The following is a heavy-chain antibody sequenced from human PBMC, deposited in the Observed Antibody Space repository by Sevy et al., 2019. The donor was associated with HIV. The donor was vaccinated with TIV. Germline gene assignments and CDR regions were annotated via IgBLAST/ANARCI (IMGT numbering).Heavy chain of an antibody. CDR1: AINIRDYW. V-gene: IGHV3-7*02. CDR2: INPDGSKI. Sequence: GGSLRLSCEASAINIRDYWMNWVRQAPGKGLEWVANINPDGSKIYYADSVKGRFTISRDYAKNSVFLQMTSLRAEDTAVYYCARVMDYGELGNWFYPWGQGTLVTVSS. D-gene: IGHD4-17*01. J-gene: IGHJ5*02. CDR3: ARVMDYGELGNWFYP.